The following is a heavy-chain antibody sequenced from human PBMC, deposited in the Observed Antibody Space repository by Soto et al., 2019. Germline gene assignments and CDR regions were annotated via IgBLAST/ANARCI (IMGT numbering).Heavy chain of an antibody. CDR2: ISGSGGST. J-gene: IGHJ6*02. V-gene: IGHV3-23*01. Sequence: PAGSLRLSCAASGFTFSSYAMSWVRQAPGKGLEWVSAISGSGGSTYYADSVKGRFTISRDNSKNTLYLQMNSLRAEDTAVYYCAKDYPCSPYYYGMDVWGQGTTVTVSS. CDR1: GFTFSSYA. CDR3: AKDYPCSPYYYGMDV. D-gene: IGHD2-15*01.